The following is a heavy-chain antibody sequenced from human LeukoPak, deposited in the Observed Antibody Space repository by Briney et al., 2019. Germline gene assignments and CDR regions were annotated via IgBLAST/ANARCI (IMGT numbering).Heavy chain of an antibody. CDR1: GYTFTSCG. CDR2: ISAYNGNT. CDR3: ARGLYSYYDSSGVFGY. D-gene: IGHD3-22*01. V-gene: IGHV1-18*01. J-gene: IGHJ4*02. Sequence: ASVKVSCKASGYTFTSCGISWVRQAPGQGLEWMGWISAYNGNTNYAQKLQGRVTMTTDTSTSTAYMELRSLRSDDTAVYYCARGLYSYYDSSGVFGYWGQGTLVTVSS.